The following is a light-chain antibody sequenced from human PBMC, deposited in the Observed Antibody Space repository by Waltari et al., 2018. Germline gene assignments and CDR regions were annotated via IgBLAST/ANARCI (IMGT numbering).Light chain of an antibody. CDR3: QQYNNWPPWT. Sequence: EIVMTQSPATLSVSPGYRATLSCKASQSVSSNLAWYQHKPGQAPRLLIYGASTRATGIPARFSGSGSGTEFTLTISSLQSEDFAVYYCQQYNNWPPWTFGQGTKVEIK. CDR2: GAS. CDR1: QSVSSN. J-gene: IGKJ1*01. V-gene: IGKV3-15*01.